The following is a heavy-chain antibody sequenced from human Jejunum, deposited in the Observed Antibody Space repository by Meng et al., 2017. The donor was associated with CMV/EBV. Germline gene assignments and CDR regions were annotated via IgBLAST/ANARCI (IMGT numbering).Heavy chain of an antibody. CDR1: GFNFSSYW. V-gene: IGHV3-7*01. J-gene: IGHJ4*02. D-gene: IGHD1-26*01. CDR3: ARGRVPVGAALNY. Sequence: YGFNFSSYWMSWVRQAPGKGLEWVANIKQDGSEKYYVDSVKGRFTISRDNAKNSLYLQMNSLRAEDTAVYYCARGRVPVGAALNYWGQGTLVTVSS. CDR2: IKQDGSEK.